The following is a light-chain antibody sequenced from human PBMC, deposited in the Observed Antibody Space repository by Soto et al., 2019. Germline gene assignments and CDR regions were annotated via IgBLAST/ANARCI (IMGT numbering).Light chain of an antibody. CDR3: ASYAGSHTFV. Sequence: QSALTQPPSASGSPGQSVTISCTGTSSDVGGYNYVSWYQQHPGKAPKVMIYDVNKRPSGVPDRFSGSKSGNTASLTVSWLQADDEADYYCASYAGSHTFVFGTGTKVTVL. V-gene: IGLV2-8*01. J-gene: IGLJ1*01. CDR1: SSDVGGYNY. CDR2: DVN.